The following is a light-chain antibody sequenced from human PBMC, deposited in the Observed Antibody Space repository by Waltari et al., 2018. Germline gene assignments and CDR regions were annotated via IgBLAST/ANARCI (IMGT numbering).Light chain of an antibody. V-gene: IGLV7-46*01. J-gene: IGLJ3*02. CDR1: TGAVTSGHY. Sequence: QAVVTQEPSLTVSPGGTVTLTCGSSTGAVTSGHYPYWFQQKPGQAPRTLMYDTRNKHSLTPARFSGSLLGGKAALTLSGAQPEDEAEYYCLLSYSGARVFGGGTKLTVL. CDR3: LLSYSGARV. CDR2: DTR.